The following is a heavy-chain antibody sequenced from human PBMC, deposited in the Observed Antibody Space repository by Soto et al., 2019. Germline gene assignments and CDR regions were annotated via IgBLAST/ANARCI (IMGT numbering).Heavy chain of an antibody. V-gene: IGHV1-69*06. CDR2: IIPIFGTA. Sequence: AASVKVSCKASGGTFSSYAISWVRQAPGQGLEWMGGIIPIFGTANYAQKFQGRVTITADKSTSTAYMELSSLRSEDTAVYYCASPDLLGYCTNGVCSADYYYYGMDVWGQGTTVTVSS. D-gene: IGHD2-8*01. J-gene: IGHJ6*02. CDR3: ASPDLLGYCTNGVCSADYYYYGMDV. CDR1: GGTFSSYA.